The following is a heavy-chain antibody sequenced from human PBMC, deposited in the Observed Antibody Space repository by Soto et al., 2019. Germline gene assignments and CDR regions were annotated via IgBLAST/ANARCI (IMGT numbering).Heavy chain of an antibody. Sequence: GGSLRLSCAASGFTFISYAMSWVRQAPGKGLEWVSAISGSGGSTYYADSVKGRFTISRDNSKNTLYLQMNSLRAEDTAVYYCAKDRRGGLDAYYYDSSAYYWGQGTLVTVSS. J-gene: IGHJ4*02. V-gene: IGHV3-23*01. CDR2: ISGSGGST. D-gene: IGHD3-22*01. CDR1: GFTFISYA. CDR3: AKDRRGGLDAYYYDSSAYY.